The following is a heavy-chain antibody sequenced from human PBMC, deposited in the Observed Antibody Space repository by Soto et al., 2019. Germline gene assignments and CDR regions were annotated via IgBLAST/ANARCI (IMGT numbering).Heavy chain of an antibody. Sequence: SETLSLTCTVPGGSISSYYWSWIRQPPGKGLEWIGYIYYTGSTNYNPSLKSRVTISVDTSKNQFSLKLTSVTAADTAVYYCARGDILRYFDWSYALDYWGQGTLVTVSS. D-gene: IGHD3-9*01. CDR3: ARGDILRYFDWSYALDY. V-gene: IGHV4-59*12. J-gene: IGHJ4*02. CDR2: IYYTGST. CDR1: GGSISSYY.